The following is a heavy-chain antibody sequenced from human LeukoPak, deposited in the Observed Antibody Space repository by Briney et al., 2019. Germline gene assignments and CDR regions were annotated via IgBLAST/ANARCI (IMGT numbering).Heavy chain of an antibody. CDR2: ISAYNGNT. CDR3: AKDWDCGDYGPPPGY. V-gene: IGHV1-18*01. CDR1: GYTFTSYG. J-gene: IGHJ4*02. D-gene: IGHD4-17*01. Sequence: GASVKVSCKASGYTFTSYGISWVRQAPGQGLEWMRWISAYNGNTNYAQKLQGRVTMTTDTSTSTAYMELRSLRSDDTAVYYCAKDWDCGDYGPPPGYWGQGTLVTVSS.